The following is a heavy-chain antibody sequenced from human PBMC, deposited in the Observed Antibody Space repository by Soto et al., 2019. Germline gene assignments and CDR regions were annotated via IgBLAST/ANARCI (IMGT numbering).Heavy chain of an antibody. Sequence: GGSLRLSCAASGFTFSNYWMHWVHQAPGKGLVWVSRINSDGSATTYADSVKGRFTISRDNAKNTLYLQVNSLRAEDTAVYYCARVGSWSGAYYYMDVWGKGTTVTVSS. CDR2: INSDGSAT. D-gene: IGHD3-3*01. CDR1: GFTFSNYW. V-gene: IGHV3-74*01. J-gene: IGHJ6*03. CDR3: ARVGSWSGAYYYMDV.